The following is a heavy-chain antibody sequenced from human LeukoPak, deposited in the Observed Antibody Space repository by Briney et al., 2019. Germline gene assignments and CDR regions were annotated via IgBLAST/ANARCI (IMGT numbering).Heavy chain of an antibody. Sequence: GASVKVSCKASGYIFTSYYMHWVRQAPGQGLEWLGVVYPSAGTSDPAQRLRARITLSDDTSTSTAYMELRSLKSEDTAKYSCVREYHGGYFDFWGQGTLVTVSS. V-gene: IGHV1-46*03. J-gene: IGHJ4*02. D-gene: IGHD3-16*01. CDR3: VREYHGGYFDF. CDR2: VYPSAGTS. CDR1: GYIFTSYY.